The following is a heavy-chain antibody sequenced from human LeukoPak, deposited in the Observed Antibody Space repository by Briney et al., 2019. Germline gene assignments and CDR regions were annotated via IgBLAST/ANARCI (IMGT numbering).Heavy chain of an antibody. D-gene: IGHD6-13*01. CDR2: ISYDGSNK. CDR3: ARIHSSSWSFDY. J-gene: IGHJ4*02. CDR1: GFTFSSYG. Sequence: PGGSLRLSCAASGFTFSSYGMHWVRQAPGKGLEWVAVISYDGSNKYYADSVKGRFTISRDNAKNSLYLQMNSLRAEDTAVYYCARIHSSSWSFDYWGQGTLVTVSS. V-gene: IGHV3-30*03.